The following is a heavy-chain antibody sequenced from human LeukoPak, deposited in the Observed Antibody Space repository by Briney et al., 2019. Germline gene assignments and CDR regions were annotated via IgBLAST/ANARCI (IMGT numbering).Heavy chain of an antibody. CDR3: ASSPDYGDYYFDY. CDR1: GFTFSSYA. V-gene: IGHV3-23*01. CDR2: ISGSGGST. Sequence: GGSLRLSCAASGFTFSSYAMSWVRQAPGKGLEWVSAISGSGGSTYYADSVKGRFTISRDNSKNTLYLQMNSLRAEDTAVYYCASSPDYGDYYFDYWGQGTLVTVSS. J-gene: IGHJ4*02. D-gene: IGHD4-17*01.